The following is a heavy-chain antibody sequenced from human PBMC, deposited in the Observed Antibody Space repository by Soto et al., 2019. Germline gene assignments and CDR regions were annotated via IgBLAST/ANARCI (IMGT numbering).Heavy chain of an antibody. J-gene: IGHJ4*02. Sequence: ASVKVSCKASGYTFTSYAMQWVRQAPGQRLEWMGWINAGNGNTKYSQKFQGRVTITRDTSASTAYMELSSLRSEDTAVYYCARGVWTMTRGAYYFAYWGQGTVVTVSS. CDR3: ARGVWTMTRGAYYFAY. V-gene: IGHV1-3*01. CDR1: GYTFTSYA. D-gene: IGHD3-10*01. CDR2: INAGNGNT.